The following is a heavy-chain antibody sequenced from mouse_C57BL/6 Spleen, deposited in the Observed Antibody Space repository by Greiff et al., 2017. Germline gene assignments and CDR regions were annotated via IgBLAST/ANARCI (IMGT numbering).Heavy chain of an antibody. CDR1: GYTFTSYG. V-gene: IGHV1-81*01. D-gene: IGHD1-1*01. Sequence: VKLMESGAELARPGASVKLSCKASGYTFTSYGISWVKQRTGQGLEWIGEIYPRSGNTYYNEKFKGKATLTADKSSSTAYMELRSLTSEDSAVYFCARDYGEFAYWGQGTLVTVSA. CDR3: ARDYGEFAY. J-gene: IGHJ3*01. CDR2: IYPRSGNT.